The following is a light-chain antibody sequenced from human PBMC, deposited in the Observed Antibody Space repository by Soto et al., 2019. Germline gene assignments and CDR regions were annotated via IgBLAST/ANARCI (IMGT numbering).Light chain of an antibody. CDR2: STN. CDR1: SGSVSTSYY. V-gene: IGLV8-61*01. Sequence: QAVVTQEPSFSVSPGRTVTLTCGLSSGSVSTSYYPSWYQQTPGQAPRTLIYSTNTRSSGVPDRFSGSILENTAALTITGAQADDESDYYCVLYMGSGMWVFGGGTKLTVL. J-gene: IGLJ3*02. CDR3: VLYMGSGMWV.